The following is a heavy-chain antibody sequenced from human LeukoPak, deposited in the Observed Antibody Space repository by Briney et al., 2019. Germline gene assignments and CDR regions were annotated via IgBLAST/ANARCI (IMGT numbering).Heavy chain of an antibody. CDR3: ARVASNCFDY. Sequence: GGSLRLSCAAPGFTFSSYEMNWVRQAPGKGLEWVSYISSSGSTIHYADSVKGRFTISRDNAKNSLYLQMNSLRAEGTAVYYCARVASNCFDYWGQGTLVTVSS. D-gene: IGHD6-19*01. V-gene: IGHV3-48*03. J-gene: IGHJ4*02. CDR2: ISSSGSTI. CDR1: GFTFSSYE.